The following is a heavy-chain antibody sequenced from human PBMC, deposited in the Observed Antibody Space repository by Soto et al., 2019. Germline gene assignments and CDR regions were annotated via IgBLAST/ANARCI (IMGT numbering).Heavy chain of an antibody. CDR2: VSNDGSNK. V-gene: IGHV3-30*18. Sequence: QVQLVESGGGVVQPGESLRLSCAASEFTFSSYAMHWVRQAPGKRLEWVAVVSNDGSNKYYADSVKGRFTISRDNSKKTLNLQMNSLRAEDTAEYYCAKDQSTNSRSYHALDVWGQGTTVTVSS. CDR1: EFTFSSYA. D-gene: IGHD2-8*01. CDR3: AKDQSTNSRSYHALDV. J-gene: IGHJ6*02.